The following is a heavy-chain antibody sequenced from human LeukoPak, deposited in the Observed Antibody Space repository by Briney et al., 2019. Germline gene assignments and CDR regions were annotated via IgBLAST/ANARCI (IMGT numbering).Heavy chain of an antibody. CDR2: IYYSGST. Sequence: PSETLSLTCTVSGASISSTSHYWGWVRQPPGKGLEWIGSIYYSGSTYYNTSLKSRVTISVDMSKNQFSLRVTSVTAADTAVYYCARSWGYDFWTGNLLDYWGQGTLVSVSS. CDR3: ARSWGYDFWTGNLLDY. J-gene: IGHJ4*02. CDR1: GASISSTSHY. V-gene: IGHV4-39*07. D-gene: IGHD3-3*01.